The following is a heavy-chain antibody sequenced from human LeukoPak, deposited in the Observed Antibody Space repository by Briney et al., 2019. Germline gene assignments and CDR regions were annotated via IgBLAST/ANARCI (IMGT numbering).Heavy chain of an antibody. J-gene: IGHJ4*02. Sequence: PGGSLRLSCAASGFTFSSYWMSWVRQAPGKGLEWVANIKQDGSEKYYVDSVKGRFTISRDNAKNSLYLQMNSLRAEDTAVYYCARGRGWLSLPRDPYFDYWGQGTLVTVSS. D-gene: IGHD3-22*01. V-gene: IGHV3-7*01. CDR1: GFTFSSYW. CDR3: ARGRGWLSLPRDPYFDY. CDR2: IKQDGSEK.